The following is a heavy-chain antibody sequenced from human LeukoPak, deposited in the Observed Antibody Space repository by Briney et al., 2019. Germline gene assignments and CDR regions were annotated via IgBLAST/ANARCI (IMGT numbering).Heavy chain of an antibody. J-gene: IGHJ4*02. D-gene: IGHD2-21*02. CDR3: ARLLCSGSDCYLDY. CDR2: IYYSGTT. CDR1: GGSIRSSGYY. V-gene: IGHV4-39*01. Sequence: KPSEPLSLTCTVSGGSIRSSGYYWGWIRQPPGKGLASIGIIYYSGTTYYNPSLKNRITISVDTSKNQFSLRLNSVTAADTAVYHCARLLCSGSDCYLDYWGQGALVTVSS.